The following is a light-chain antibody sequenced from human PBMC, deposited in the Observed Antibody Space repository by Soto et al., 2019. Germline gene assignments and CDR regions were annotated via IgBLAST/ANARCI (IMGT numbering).Light chain of an antibody. CDR2: DVN. CDR3: SSYTSSSTHV. J-gene: IGLJ1*01. V-gene: IGLV2-14*03. CDR1: SSDIGAFTF. Sequence: QSALTQPASVSGSPGQSITISCTGTSSDIGAFTFVSWYQQHPGKVPKLMIFDVNRRPSGVSDRFSGSKSGNTASLTIPGLQAEDEGDYYCSSYTSSSTHVFGSGTKLTVL.